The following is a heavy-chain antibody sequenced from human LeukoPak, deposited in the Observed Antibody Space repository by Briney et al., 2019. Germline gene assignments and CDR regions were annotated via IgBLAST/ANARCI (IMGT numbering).Heavy chain of an antibody. J-gene: IGHJ5*02. V-gene: IGHV1-8*02. CDR1: GGTFSSYA. CDR2: MNPNSGNT. D-gene: IGHD1-26*01. CDR3: ARGPSLIVGATTWFDP. Sequence: ASVKVSCKASGGTFSSYAISWVRQATGQGLEWMGWMNPNSGNTGYAQKFQGRVTMTRNTSISTAYMELSSLRSEDTAVYYCARGPSLIVGATTWFDPWGQGTLVTVSS.